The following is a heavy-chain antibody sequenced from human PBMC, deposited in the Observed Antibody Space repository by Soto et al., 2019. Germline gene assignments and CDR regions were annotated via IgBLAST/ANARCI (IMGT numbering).Heavy chain of an antibody. Sequence: PGGSLRLSCAASGFTFSSYGMHWVRQAPGKGLEWVAVISYDGSNEYYADSVKGRFTISRDNSKNTLYLQMNSLRAEDTALYYCAKDSDSSRVGYFQHWGQGTLVTVSS. J-gene: IGHJ1*01. CDR2: ISYDGSNE. CDR3: AKDSDSSRVGYFQH. CDR1: GFTFSSYG. V-gene: IGHV3-30*18. D-gene: IGHD6-13*01.